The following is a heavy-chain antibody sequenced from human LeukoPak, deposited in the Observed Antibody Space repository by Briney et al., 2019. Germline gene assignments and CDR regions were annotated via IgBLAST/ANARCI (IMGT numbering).Heavy chain of an antibody. CDR1: GGSFSGYY. CDR3: ARDAYTATGYYPY. Sequence: SETLSLTCAVYGGSFSGYYWSWIRQPPGKGLEWIGEINHSGSTNYNPSLKSRVTISVDTSKNQFSLKLSSVTAADTAVYYCARDAYTATGYYPYWGQGTLVTVSP. J-gene: IGHJ4*02. CDR2: INHSGST. D-gene: IGHD3-9*01. V-gene: IGHV4-34*01.